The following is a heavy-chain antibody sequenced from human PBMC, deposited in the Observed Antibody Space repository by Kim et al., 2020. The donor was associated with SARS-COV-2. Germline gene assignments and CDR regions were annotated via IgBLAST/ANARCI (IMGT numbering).Heavy chain of an antibody. CDR1: GGSFSGYY. CDR2: INHSGST. CDR3: ARRRVATTRYNYWYFDL. D-gene: IGHD5-12*01. Sequence: SETLSLTCAVYGGSFSGYYWSWIRQPPGKGLEWIGEINHSGSTNYNPSLKSRVTISVDTSKNQFSLKLSSVTAADTAVYYCARRRVATTRYNYWYFDLWGRGTLVTVSS. J-gene: IGHJ2*01. V-gene: IGHV4-34*01.